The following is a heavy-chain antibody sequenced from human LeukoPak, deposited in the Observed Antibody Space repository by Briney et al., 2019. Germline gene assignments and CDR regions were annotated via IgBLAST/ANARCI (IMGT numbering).Heavy chain of an antibody. J-gene: IGHJ4*02. CDR2: ITGSGANT. CDR3: AKVTGSKTYFDC. D-gene: IGHD3-10*01. Sequence: PGGSLRLSCAASGFTFSSLAMNWVRQAPGKGLEWVSGITGSGANTYYADSVKGRFTISRDNSKNTLYLQMSSLSAEDTALYYCAKVTGSKTYFDCWGQGTLVTVSS. V-gene: IGHV3-23*01. CDR1: GFTFSSLA.